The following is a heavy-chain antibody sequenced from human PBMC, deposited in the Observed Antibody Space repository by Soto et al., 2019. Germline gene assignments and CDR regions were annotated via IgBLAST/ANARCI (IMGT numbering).Heavy chain of an antibody. CDR2: IIPIFGTA. CDR1: GGTFSSYA. D-gene: IGHD4-17*01. CDR3: GRTRWQTAMADYGDYAYYFDY. J-gene: IGHJ4*02. V-gene: IGHV1-69*01. Sequence: QVQLVQSGAEVKKPGSSVKVSCKASGGTFSSYAISWVRQAPGQGLEWMGGIIPIFGTANYAQKFQGRVTITADESTTTAYIELSSLRSEDTAVYSCGRTRWQTAMADYGDYAYYFDYWCQGTLVTVS.